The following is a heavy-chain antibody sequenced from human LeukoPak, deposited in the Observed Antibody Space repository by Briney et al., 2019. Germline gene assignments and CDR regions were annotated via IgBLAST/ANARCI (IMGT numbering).Heavy chain of an antibody. Sequence: PSETLSLTCTVSGGSISSSSYYWGWIRQPPGKGLEWIGSIYYSGSTYYNPSLKSRVTISVDTSKNQFSLKLSSVTAADTAVYYCARAPDYFDYWGQGTLVTVSS. CDR2: IYYSGST. CDR1: GGSISSSSYY. V-gene: IGHV4-39*01. J-gene: IGHJ4*02. CDR3: ARAPDYFDY.